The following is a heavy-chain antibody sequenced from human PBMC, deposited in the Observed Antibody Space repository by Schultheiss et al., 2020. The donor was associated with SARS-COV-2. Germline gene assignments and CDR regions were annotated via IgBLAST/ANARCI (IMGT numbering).Heavy chain of an antibody. J-gene: IGHJ6*02. V-gene: IGHV3-33*01. Sequence: GESLKISCAASGFTFSSYGMHWVRQAPGKGLVWVAVIWYDGSNKYYADSVKGRFTISRDNSKNTLYLQMNSLRAEDTAVYYCARDPMVLRFLEWSYGMDVWGQGTTVTVSS. CDR2: IWYDGSNK. D-gene: IGHD3-3*01. CDR3: ARDPMVLRFLEWSYGMDV. CDR1: GFTFSSYG.